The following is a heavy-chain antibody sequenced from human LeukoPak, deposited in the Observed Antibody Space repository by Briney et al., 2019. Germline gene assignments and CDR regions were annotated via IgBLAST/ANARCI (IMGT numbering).Heavy chain of an antibody. D-gene: IGHD3-3*01. J-gene: IGHJ4*02. Sequence: GRSLRLSCAASGFTFSSYGMHWVRQAPGKGLEWVAVISYDGSNKYYADSVKGRFTISRDNSKNTLYLQMNSLRAEDTAVYYCAKDGDTANFNYWGQGTLVTVS. V-gene: IGHV3-30*18. CDR2: ISYDGSNK. CDR1: GFTFSSYG. CDR3: AKDGDTANFNY.